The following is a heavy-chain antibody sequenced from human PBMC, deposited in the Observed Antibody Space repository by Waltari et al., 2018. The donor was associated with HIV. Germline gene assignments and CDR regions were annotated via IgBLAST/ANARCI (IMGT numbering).Heavy chain of an antibody. Sequence: QVQLVESGGGVVQPGRSLRLSCAASGFILNNFGMHWVRQAPGKGLEWVAVISFDGTNKYYADSVKGRFTVSRDKSKNTLFLQMNSLRAEDTALYYCAKDSAGATSYYYYVMDVWGQGTTVTVSS. CDR3: AKDSAGATSYYYYVMDV. CDR1: GFILNNFG. CDR2: ISFDGTNK. D-gene: IGHD1-1*01. J-gene: IGHJ6*02. V-gene: IGHV3-30*18.